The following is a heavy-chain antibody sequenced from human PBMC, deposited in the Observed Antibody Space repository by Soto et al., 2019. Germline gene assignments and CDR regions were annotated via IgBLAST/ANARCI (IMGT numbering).Heavy chain of an antibody. V-gene: IGHV4-31*02. J-gene: IGHJ4*02. Sequence: IRQHPGKGLEWIGYIYYSGITYYNPSLKSRVTISVDTSKNQFSLKLSSVTAADTAVYYCARSPGYYFDYWGQGTLVTVSS. CDR3: ARSPGYYFDY. CDR2: IYYSGIT.